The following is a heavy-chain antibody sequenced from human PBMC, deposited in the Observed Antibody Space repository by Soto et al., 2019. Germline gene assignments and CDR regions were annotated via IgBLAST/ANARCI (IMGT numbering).Heavy chain of an antibody. Sequence: SDTLSLTRFVSSDSMNSGGYYWSWIRQHPGKGLEWIGYIYSNGDTYYNPSLKSRVTISVDTSKNQFSLNLTSVTAADTAVYYCARRGGSSSGYYYYAMDVWGQGTTVTVSS. D-gene: IGHD6-6*01. V-gene: IGHV4-31*03. J-gene: IGHJ6*02. CDR1: SDSMNSGGYY. CDR3: ARRGGSSSGYYYYAMDV. CDR2: IYSNGDT.